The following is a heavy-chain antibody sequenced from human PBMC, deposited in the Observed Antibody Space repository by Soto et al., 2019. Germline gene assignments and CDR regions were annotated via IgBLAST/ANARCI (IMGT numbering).Heavy chain of an antibody. Sequence: SVKVSCKASGGTFSSYAISWVRQAPGQGLEWMGGIIPIFGTANYAQKFQGRVTITADESTSTAYMELSSLRSEDTAVYYCAGWEGDYGAYYYGMDVWGQGTTVTVS. CDR2: IIPIFGTA. J-gene: IGHJ6*02. V-gene: IGHV1-69*13. CDR3: AGWEGDYGAYYYGMDV. CDR1: GGTFSSYA. D-gene: IGHD4-17*01.